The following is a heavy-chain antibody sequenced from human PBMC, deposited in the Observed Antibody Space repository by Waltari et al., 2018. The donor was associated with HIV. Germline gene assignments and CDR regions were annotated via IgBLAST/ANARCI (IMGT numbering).Heavy chain of an antibody. V-gene: IGHV4-4*07. Sequence: QVQLQESGPGLVKPSETLSLTCTVSGVSISSYYWSWIRQPAGKGLEWIGRIYTSGSTNYNPSLKSRVTMSVDTSKNQFSLKLSSVTAADTAVYYCAGTYYDYVWGSYRPPPFDYWGQGTLVTVSS. CDR1: GVSISSYY. CDR3: AGTYYDYVWGSYRPPPFDY. J-gene: IGHJ4*02. D-gene: IGHD3-16*02. CDR2: IYTSGST.